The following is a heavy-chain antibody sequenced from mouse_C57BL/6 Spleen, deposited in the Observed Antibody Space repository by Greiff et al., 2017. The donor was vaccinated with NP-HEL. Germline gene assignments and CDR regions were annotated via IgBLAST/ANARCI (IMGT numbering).Heavy chain of an antibody. D-gene: IGHD1-1*01. J-gene: IGHJ4*01. CDR3: TRGNYVYYAMDY. Sequence: VKLMESGAELVRPGASVTLSCKASGYTFTDYEMHWVKQTPVHGLEWIGAIDPETGGTAYNQKFKGKAILTADKSSSTAYMELRSLTSEDSAVYYCTRGNYVYYAMDYWGQGTSVTVSS. CDR2: IDPETGGT. CDR1: GYTFTDYE. V-gene: IGHV1-15*01.